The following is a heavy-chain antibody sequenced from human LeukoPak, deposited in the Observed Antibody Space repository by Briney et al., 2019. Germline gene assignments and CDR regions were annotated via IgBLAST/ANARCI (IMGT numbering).Heavy chain of an antibody. CDR3: ARAPGYSSGWYYY. CDR2: INHSGST. D-gene: IGHD6-19*01. CDR1: GGSISSYY. Sequence: SETLSLTCTVSGGSISSYYWSWIRQPPGKGLEWIGEINHSGSTNYNPSLKSRVTISVDTSKNQFSLKLSSVTAADTAVYYCARAPGYSSGWYYYWGQGTLVTVSS. V-gene: IGHV4-34*01. J-gene: IGHJ4*02.